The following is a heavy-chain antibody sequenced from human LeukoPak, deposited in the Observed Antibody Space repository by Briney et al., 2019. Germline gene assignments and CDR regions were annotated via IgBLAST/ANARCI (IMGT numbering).Heavy chain of an antibody. Sequence: PGESLKISCKASGYSFTTHWIGWVRQMPGKGLEWMGIIYPGDSDTRYSPSFQGHVTISAGKSISTAYLQWSSLKASDTAMYYCARPGEDDAFDIWGQGTMVTVSS. CDR2: IYPGDSDT. V-gene: IGHV5-51*01. CDR1: GYSFTTHW. D-gene: IGHD3-16*01. J-gene: IGHJ3*02. CDR3: ARPGEDDAFDI.